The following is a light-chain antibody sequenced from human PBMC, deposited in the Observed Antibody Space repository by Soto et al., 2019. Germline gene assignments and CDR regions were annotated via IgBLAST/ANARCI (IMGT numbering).Light chain of an antibody. CDR2: GAS. J-gene: IGKJ4*01. CDR3: QQYGNSPLT. CDR1: QSVSSSY. Sequence: EMVLTQSPGTLSLSPGERATLSGRASQSVSSSYLAWYQQKPGQSPRLLIYGASTRATGIPDRFSGSGSGTDFTLTISRLQPEDFAVYYCQQYGNSPLTFGGGTKVRIK. V-gene: IGKV3-20*01.